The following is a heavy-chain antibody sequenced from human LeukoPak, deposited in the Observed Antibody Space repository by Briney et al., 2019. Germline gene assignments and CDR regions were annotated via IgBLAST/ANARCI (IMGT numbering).Heavy chain of an antibody. V-gene: IGHV3-23*01. J-gene: IGHJ4*02. D-gene: IGHD3-10*01. Sequence: GGSLRLSCAASGFTFSSYWMSWVRQAPGKGLEWVAGVNGGGDSTYYIDSVKGRFTISRDNSESTLYLQMDSLRAEDTATYYCAKDSVLGFGELGGGYIDSWGQGTPVLVSS. CDR3: AKDSVLGFGELGGGYIDS. CDR2: VNGGGDST. CDR1: GFTFSSYW.